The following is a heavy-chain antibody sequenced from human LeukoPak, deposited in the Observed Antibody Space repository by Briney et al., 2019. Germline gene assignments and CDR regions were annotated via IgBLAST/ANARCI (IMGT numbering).Heavy chain of an antibody. V-gene: IGHV1-2*02. D-gene: IGHD5-12*01. CDR3: ARAVASQTNWFDP. Sequence: ASVTVSFKACGYTFTGYYMHWVRPAPGQGLAWMGWINPNSGGTNYAQKFQGSVTMTRDTSISTAYMELSRLRSDDSAVCYCARAVASQTNWFDPWGQGTLVTVSS. CDR2: INPNSGGT. CDR1: GYTFTGYY. J-gene: IGHJ5*02.